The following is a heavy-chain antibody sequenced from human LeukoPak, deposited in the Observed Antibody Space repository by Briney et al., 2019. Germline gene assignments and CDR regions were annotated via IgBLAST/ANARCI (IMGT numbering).Heavy chain of an antibody. J-gene: IGHJ1*01. D-gene: IGHD2-21*02. Sequence: GESPKISCKGSGYSFTSYWIGWVRQMPGKGLEWMGIIYPGDSDTRYSPSFQGQVTISADKSINTAYLQWSSLKASDTAMYYCARLDCGGDCYSLRYFQHWGQGTLVTVSS. CDR1: GYSFTSYW. CDR3: ARLDCGGDCYSLRYFQH. CDR2: IYPGDSDT. V-gene: IGHV5-51*01.